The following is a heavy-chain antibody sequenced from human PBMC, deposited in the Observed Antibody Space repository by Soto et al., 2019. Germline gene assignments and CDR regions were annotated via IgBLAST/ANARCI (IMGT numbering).Heavy chain of an antibody. D-gene: IGHD3-10*01. Sequence: GGSLRLSCAASGFTFSSYAMSWVRQAPGKGLEWVSAISGSGGSTYYADSVKGRFTISRDNSKNTLYLQMNSLRAEDTAVYYCAKDRPYYYGSGSFYYYYYYMDVWGKGTTVTVSS. V-gene: IGHV3-23*01. CDR3: AKDRPYYYGSGSFYYYYYYMDV. J-gene: IGHJ6*03. CDR1: GFTFSSYA. CDR2: ISGSGGST.